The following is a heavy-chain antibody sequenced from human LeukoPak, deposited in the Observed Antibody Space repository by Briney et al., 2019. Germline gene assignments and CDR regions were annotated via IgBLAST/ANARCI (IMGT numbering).Heavy chain of an antibody. V-gene: IGHV1-46*01. CDR1: GYTFTSYY. CDR3: ARDNSVGDYAWWFDP. D-gene: IGHD1-26*01. Sequence: ASVKVSCKASGYTFTSYYMHWVRQAPVQGLEWMGIINPSGGSTSYAQKFQGRVTMTRDMSTSTVYMELSSLRSEDTAVYYCARDNSVGDYAWWFDPWGQGTLVTVSS. CDR2: INPSGGST. J-gene: IGHJ5*02.